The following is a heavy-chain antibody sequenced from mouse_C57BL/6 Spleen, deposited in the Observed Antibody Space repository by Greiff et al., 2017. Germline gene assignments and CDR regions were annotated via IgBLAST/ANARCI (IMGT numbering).Heavy chain of an antibody. D-gene: IGHD2-1*01. J-gene: IGHJ4*01. V-gene: IGHV1-69*01. CDR3: AAIYYGNSYYYAMEY. CDR2: IDPSDSYT. Sequence: QVQLQQPGAELVMPGASVKLSCKASGYTFTSYWMHWVKQRPGQGLEWIGEIDPSDSYTNYNQKFKGKSTLTVDKSSSTAYMQLSSLTSEDSAVYYCAAIYYGNSYYYAMEYRGQGTSVTVSS. CDR1: GYTFTSYW.